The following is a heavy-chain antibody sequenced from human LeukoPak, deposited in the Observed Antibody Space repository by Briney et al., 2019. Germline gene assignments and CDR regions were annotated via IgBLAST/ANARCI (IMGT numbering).Heavy chain of an antibody. CDR2: IRYDGSNK. CDR1: GFSFSGYG. CDR3: AKGSLDRVPAALVDY. J-gene: IGHJ4*02. D-gene: IGHD2-2*01. V-gene: IGHV3-30*02. Sequence: GGSRRLSCAASGFSFSGYGMHWVRQAPGKGLEWVAFIRYDGSNKYYADSVKGRFTISRDNSKNTLYLQMNSLRAEDTAVYYCAKGSLDRVPAALVDYWGQGTLVTVSS.